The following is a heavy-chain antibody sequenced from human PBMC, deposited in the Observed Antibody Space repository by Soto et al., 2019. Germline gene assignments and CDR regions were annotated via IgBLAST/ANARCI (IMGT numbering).Heavy chain of an antibody. J-gene: IGHJ6*02. CDR2: IKQDGSEK. V-gene: IGHV3-7*04. CDR3: ARDSGLQWLLVHYYYYYGMDV. CDR1: GFTFSSYW. D-gene: IGHD3-10*01. Sequence: GGSLRLSCAASGFTFSSYWMSWVRQAPGKGLEWVANIKQDGSEKYYVDSVKGRFTISRDNAKNSLYLQMNSLRAEDTAVYYCARDSGLQWLLVHYYYYYGMDVWGQGTTVTVSS.